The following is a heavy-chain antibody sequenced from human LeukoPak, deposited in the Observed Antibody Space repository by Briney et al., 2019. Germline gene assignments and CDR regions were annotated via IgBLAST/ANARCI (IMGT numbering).Heavy chain of an antibody. CDR3: ARDPRITIFGVVIILDY. Sequence: ASVKVSCKASGYTFTSYGISLVRQAAGQGLEWMGWMSAYNGNTNYAQKLQGRVTMTTDTPTSTAYMELRSLRSDDTAVYYCARDPRITIFGVVIILDYWGQGTLVTVSS. D-gene: IGHD3-3*01. CDR1: GYTFTSYG. J-gene: IGHJ4*02. CDR2: MSAYNGNT. V-gene: IGHV1-18*01.